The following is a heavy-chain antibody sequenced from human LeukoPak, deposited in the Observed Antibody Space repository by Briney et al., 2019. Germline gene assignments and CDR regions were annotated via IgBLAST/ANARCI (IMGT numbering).Heavy chain of an antibody. J-gene: IGHJ6*02. Sequence: PSETLSLTCTVSGGSISSYYWSWLRQPPGKGLEWIGYIYYSGSTNYNPSLKSRVTISVDTSKNQFSLKLSSVTAADTAVYYCARVAYYDFWSAFMDVWGQGTTVTVSS. CDR3: ARVAYYDFWSAFMDV. D-gene: IGHD3-3*01. V-gene: IGHV4-59*01. CDR2: IYYSGST. CDR1: GGSISSYY.